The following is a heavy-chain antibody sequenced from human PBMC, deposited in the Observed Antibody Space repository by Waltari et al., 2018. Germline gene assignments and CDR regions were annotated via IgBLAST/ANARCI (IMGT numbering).Heavy chain of an antibody. CDR3: ARDGIQDSLYGMDV. Sequence: QVQLVQSGAEVKKPGASVKVSCKASGYTFTSYAMHGVRQAPGQRLEWMGWINAGNVNTKYAQKCQGRVNVNRDTSASTAYMELSSLRSEDTAVDYCARDGIQDSLYGMDVWGQGTTVTVSS. D-gene: IGHD1-1*01. CDR1: GYTFTSYA. CDR2: INAGNVNT. J-gene: IGHJ6*02. V-gene: IGHV1-3*01.